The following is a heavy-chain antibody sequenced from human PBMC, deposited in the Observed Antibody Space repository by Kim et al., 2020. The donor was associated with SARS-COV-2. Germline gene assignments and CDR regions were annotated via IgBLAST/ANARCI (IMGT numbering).Heavy chain of an antibody. Sequence: GGSLRLSCAASGFTFSSYAMSWVRQAPGKGLEWVSAISGSGGSTYYADSVKGRFTISRDNSKNTLYLQMNSLRAEDTAVYYCAKETGFGGVISTYYFDYWGQGTLVTVSS. CDR3: AKETGFGGVISTYYFDY. J-gene: IGHJ4*02. CDR1: GFTFSSYA. CDR2: ISGSGGST. D-gene: IGHD3-16*01. V-gene: IGHV3-23*01.